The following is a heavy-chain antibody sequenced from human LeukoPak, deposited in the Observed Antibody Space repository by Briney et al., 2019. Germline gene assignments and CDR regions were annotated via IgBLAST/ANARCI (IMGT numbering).Heavy chain of an antibody. V-gene: IGHV3-23*01. J-gene: IGHJ3*02. CDR3: ARDGFNDRSGDNDGFDM. CDR2: ICVSGDRT. CDR1: GLTISSSG. D-gene: IGHD1-1*01. Sequence: PGGSLRLTCAASGLTISSSGMSWVRQAPGEGLERVLPICVSGDRTHYADTVRGRYTISRDTSKDTLYLQMNSLRADDTAVYYCARDGFNDRSGDNDGFDMWGQGTMVTVSS.